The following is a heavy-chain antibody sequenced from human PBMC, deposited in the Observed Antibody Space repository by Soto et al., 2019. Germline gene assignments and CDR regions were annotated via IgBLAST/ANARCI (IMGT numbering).Heavy chain of an antibody. Sequence: SETLSLTCTVSGGSISSYYWSWIRQPPGKGLEWIGYIYYSGSTNYNPSLKSRATISVDTSKNQFSLKLSSVTAADTAVYYCARGGAAGGGPFDYWGQGTLVTV. D-gene: IGHD6-13*01. CDR2: IYYSGST. CDR3: ARGGAAGGGPFDY. V-gene: IGHV4-59*01. CDR1: GGSISSYY. J-gene: IGHJ4*02.